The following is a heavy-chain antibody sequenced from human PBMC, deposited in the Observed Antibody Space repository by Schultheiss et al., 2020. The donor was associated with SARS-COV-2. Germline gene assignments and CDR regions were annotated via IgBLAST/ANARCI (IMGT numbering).Heavy chain of an antibody. CDR3: ARVGGDYDILTGYYTSAWFDP. CDR1: GGSFSGYY. CDR2: VYYSGST. Sequence: GSLRLSCAVYGGSFSGYYWSWIRQHPGKGLEWIGYVYYSGSTDYDPSLKSRVPILVDTSKNQFSLKLSSVTAADTAVYYCARVGGDYDILTGYYTSAWFDPWGQGTLVTVSS. D-gene: IGHD3-9*01. J-gene: IGHJ5*02. V-gene: IGHV4-59*12.